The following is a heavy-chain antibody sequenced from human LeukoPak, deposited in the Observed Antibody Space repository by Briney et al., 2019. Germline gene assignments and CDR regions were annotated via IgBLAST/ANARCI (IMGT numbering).Heavy chain of an antibody. CDR1: GFTFSNYW. Sequence: GGSLRLFCVASGFTFSNYWMLWVRQAPGKGLMWVSLISTDGKSTRYAESVKGRFTISRDDSKNMVYLQMNSLRTEDTAVYFCAREGYSSGWFRLWGQGTLVTVSS. J-gene: IGHJ4*02. V-gene: IGHV3-74*01. D-gene: IGHD6-19*01. CDR3: AREGYSSGWFRL. CDR2: ISTDGKST.